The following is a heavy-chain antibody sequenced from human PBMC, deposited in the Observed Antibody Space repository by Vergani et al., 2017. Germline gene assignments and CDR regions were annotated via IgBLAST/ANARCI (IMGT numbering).Heavy chain of an antibody. CDR2: TSSTGSSI. D-gene: IGHD3-3*01. J-gene: IGHJ2*01. CDR3: AKDHYDFWSGYPNLSPFDL. V-gene: IGHV3-11*01. CDR1: GFTFRDHY. Sequence: QVQLVESGGGLVKPGGSLRLSCAASGFTFRDHYMSWIRQAPGKGLEWVSYTSSTGSSISYAHSVKGRFTISRDNAKDSVFLQMNSLRAEDTALYYCAKDHYDFWSGYPNLSPFDLWGRGTLVTVSS.